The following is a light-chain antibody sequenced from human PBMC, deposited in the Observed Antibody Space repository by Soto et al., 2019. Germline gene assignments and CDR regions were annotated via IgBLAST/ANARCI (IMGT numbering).Light chain of an antibody. CDR1: QSVSSSY. Sequence: IVLTQSPGTLSLSPGERATLSCRASQSVSSSYLAWYQQKPRQAPRLLIYGASSRATGIPDRFSGSGSGTDFTLTISRLEPEDFAVYYCQQYGSSPPWTFGQGTKVDI. J-gene: IGKJ1*01. CDR3: QQYGSSPPWT. V-gene: IGKV3-20*01. CDR2: GAS.